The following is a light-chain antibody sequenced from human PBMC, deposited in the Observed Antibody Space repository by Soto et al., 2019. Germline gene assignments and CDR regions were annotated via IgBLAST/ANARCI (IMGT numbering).Light chain of an antibody. V-gene: IGKV3-11*01. CDR2: DAS. J-gene: IGKJ4*01. Sequence: EIVLTQSPATLSLSPGERATLSCTASQSVGSSLAWYQQRPGQAPRLLIYDASNRATGIPARFSGSGSGTDFTLTISSLEPEDFGVYYCQQRSNWPLTFGGGTQVEIK. CDR3: QQRSNWPLT. CDR1: QSVGSS.